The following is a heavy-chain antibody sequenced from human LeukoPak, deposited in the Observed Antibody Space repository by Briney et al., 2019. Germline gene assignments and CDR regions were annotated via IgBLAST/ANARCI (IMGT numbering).Heavy chain of an antibody. D-gene: IGHD4-17*01. CDR1: GFTFSSYG. V-gene: IGHV3-30*18. CDR2: ISYDGSNK. J-gene: IGHJ4*02. CDR3: AKVSSYGDYSLGY. Sequence: GGSLRLSCAASGFTFSSYGMHWVRRAPGKGLEWVAVISYDGSNKYYADSVKGRFTISRDNSKNTLYLQMNSLRAEDTAVYYCAKVSSYGDYSLGYWGQGTLVTVSS.